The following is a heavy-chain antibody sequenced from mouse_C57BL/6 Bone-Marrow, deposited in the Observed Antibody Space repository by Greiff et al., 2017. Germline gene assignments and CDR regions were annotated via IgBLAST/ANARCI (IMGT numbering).Heavy chain of an antibody. J-gene: IGHJ1*03. CDR1: GYTFTSYW. CDR2: IHPNSGST. D-gene: IGHD1-1*01. V-gene: IGHV1-64*01. Sequence: QVQLQQPGAELVKPGASVKLSCKASGYTFTSYWMHWVKQRPGQGLEWIGMIHPNSGSTNYNEKFKSKATLTVDKSSSTAYMQLSSLTSEYSAVYYCARRDYYYGTPNEWGTGTTVTVSS. CDR3: ARRDYYYGTPNE.